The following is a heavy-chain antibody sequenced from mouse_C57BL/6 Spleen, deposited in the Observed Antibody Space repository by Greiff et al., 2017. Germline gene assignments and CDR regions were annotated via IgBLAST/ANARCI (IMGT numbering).Heavy chain of an antibody. D-gene: IGHD1-1*01. Sequence: EVKLVESGGGLVKPGGSLKLSCAASGFTFSDYGMHWVRQAPEKGLEWVAYISSGSSTIYYADTVKGRFTISRDNAKNTLFLQMTSLRAEDTAMYYCAREFITTVEGPYYFDYWGQGTTLTVSS. CDR3: AREFITTVEGPYYFDY. J-gene: IGHJ2*01. V-gene: IGHV5-17*01. CDR2: ISSGSSTI. CDR1: GFTFSDYG.